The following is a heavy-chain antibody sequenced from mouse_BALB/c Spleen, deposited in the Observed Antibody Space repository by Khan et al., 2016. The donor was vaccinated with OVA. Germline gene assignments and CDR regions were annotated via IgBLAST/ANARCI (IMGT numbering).Heavy chain of an antibody. Sequence: QIQLVQSGPELKKPGETVRISCKASGYTFTTAGMQWVQKMQGKGLKWIGWINTHSGVPKYAEDFKGRFAFSLETSASTAYLQITNLKNEDTATYFCARGGAAYYRNDGGAMDYWGQGTSVTVSS. V-gene: IGHV9-4*02. CDR1: GYTFTTAG. CDR3: ARGGAAYYRNDGGAMDY. J-gene: IGHJ4*01. D-gene: IGHD2-14*01. CDR2: INTHSGVP.